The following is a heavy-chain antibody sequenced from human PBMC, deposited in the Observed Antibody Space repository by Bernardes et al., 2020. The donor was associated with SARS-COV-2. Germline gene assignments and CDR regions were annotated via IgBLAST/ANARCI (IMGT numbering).Heavy chain of an antibody. D-gene: IGHD3-16*01. CDR1: GFSLSTSGLG. J-gene: IGHJ5*02. V-gene: IGHV2-5*02. CDR2: IYWDDDK. CDR3: AHWFGMISRAWFDP. Sequence: PTHVKPTQTLTLTCTFSGFSLSTSGLGVGWIRQPPGKALEWLALIYWDDDKRYSPSLKSRLTITKDTSKNQVVLTMTNMDPVDTATYYCAHWFGMISRAWFDPWGQGILVTVSS.